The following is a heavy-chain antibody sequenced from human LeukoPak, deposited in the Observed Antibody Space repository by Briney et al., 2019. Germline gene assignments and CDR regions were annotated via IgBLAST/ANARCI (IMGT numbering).Heavy chain of an antibody. V-gene: IGHV4-34*01. J-gene: IGHJ6*02. CDR2: INHSGST. D-gene: IGHD3-16*01. CDR1: GGSFSGYY. CDR3: ARGHGVSDV. Sequence: SETLSLTCAVYGGSFSGYYWGWIRQPPGKGLEWIGEINHSGSTNYNPSLKSRVTISVDTSKNQFSLKLSSVTAADTAVYYGARGHGVSDVWGQGTTVTVSS.